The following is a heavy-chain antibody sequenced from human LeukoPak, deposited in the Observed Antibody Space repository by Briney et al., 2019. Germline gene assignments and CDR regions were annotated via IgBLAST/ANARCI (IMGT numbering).Heavy chain of an antibody. CDR1: GSPFTGYY. Sequence: ASVKVSCKASGSPFTGYYMHWVRQAPGQGLEWMGWIHPNSGGTNYAQKFQGRVTMTRDTSLSTAYMELSRLRSDDTAVYYCARTNSGYDFIPDYWGQGTLVTVSS. J-gene: IGHJ4*02. CDR3: ARTNSGYDFIPDY. D-gene: IGHD5-12*01. CDR2: IHPNSGGT. V-gene: IGHV1-2*02.